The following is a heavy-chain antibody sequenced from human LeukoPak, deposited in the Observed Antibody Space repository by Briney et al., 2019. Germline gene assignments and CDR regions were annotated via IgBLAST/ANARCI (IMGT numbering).Heavy chain of an antibody. J-gene: IGHJ5*02. CDR2: INHSGST. D-gene: IGHD3-3*01. CDR1: GGSFSGYY. Sequence: SETLSLTCAVYGGSFSGYYWSWIRQPPGKGLEWIGEINHSGSTNYNPSLKSRVTISVDTSKNQFSLKLNSVTAADTAVYYCARDGITIFGVGPWGQGTLVTVSS. V-gene: IGHV4-34*01. CDR3: ARDGITIFGVGP.